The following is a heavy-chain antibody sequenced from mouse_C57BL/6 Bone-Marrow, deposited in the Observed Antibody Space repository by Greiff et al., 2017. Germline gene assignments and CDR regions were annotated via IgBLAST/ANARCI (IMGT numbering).Heavy chain of an antibody. CDR2: ISSGSSTI. D-gene: IGHD1-1*01. CDR1: GFTFSDYG. Sequence: EVQVVESGGGLVKPGGSLKLSCAASGFTFSDYGMHWVRQAPEKGLEWVAYISSGSSTIYYADTVKGRFTISRDNAKNTLFLQMTSLRSEDTAMYYCARGVYYYGSSGYFDVWGTGTTVTVSS. J-gene: IGHJ1*03. V-gene: IGHV5-17*01. CDR3: ARGVYYYGSSGYFDV.